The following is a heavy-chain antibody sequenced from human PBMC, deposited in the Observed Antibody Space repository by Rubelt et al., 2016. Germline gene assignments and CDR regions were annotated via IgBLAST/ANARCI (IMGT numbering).Heavy chain of an antibody. Sequence: GRGLEWMGWISTYNGNTNYAQNFQGRVTMTTDTSTSTAFMELRSLRSDDMAVYYCAKIWLTGNTYYFDYWGQGTLVTVSS. D-gene: IGHD3-9*01. J-gene: IGHJ4*02. CDR2: ISTYNGNT. CDR3: AKIWLTGNTYYFDY. V-gene: IGHV1-18*03.